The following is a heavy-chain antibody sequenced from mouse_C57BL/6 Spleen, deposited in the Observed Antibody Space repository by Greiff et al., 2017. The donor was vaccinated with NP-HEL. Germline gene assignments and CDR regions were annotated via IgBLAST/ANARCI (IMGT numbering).Heavy chain of an antibody. D-gene: IGHD1-1*01. CDR2: IYPGSGNT. J-gene: IGHJ1*03. V-gene: IGHV1-76*01. CDR3: ARERSSYGYFDV. Sequence: QVQLQQSGAELVRPGASVKLSCKASVYTFTDYYINWVKQRPGQGLEWIARIYPGSGNTYYNEKFKGKATLTAEKSSSTAYMQLSSLTSEDSAVYFCARERSSYGYFDVWGTGTTVTVSS. CDR1: VYTFTDYY.